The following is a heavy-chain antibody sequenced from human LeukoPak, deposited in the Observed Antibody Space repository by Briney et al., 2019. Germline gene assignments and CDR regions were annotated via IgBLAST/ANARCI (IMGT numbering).Heavy chain of an antibody. J-gene: IGHJ6*02. CDR3: ARGKFGDFED. CDR2: VSYSGST. D-gene: IGHD4-17*01. V-gene: IGHV4-59*01. Sequence: PSETLSPTCTVSGASINSYYWSWIRQPPGKGLEWIGCVSYSGSTDYNPALKSRDTISEDTSKSQVSLKLSSVTAADTAVYFCARGKFGDFEDWGQGTTVTVSS. CDR1: GASINSYY.